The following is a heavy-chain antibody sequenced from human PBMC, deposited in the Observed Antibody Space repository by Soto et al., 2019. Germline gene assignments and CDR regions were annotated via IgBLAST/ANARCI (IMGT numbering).Heavy chain of an antibody. CDR1: GFTFSNYG. D-gene: IGHD1-26*01. CDR3: GREDKGAGWIER. CDR2: IWYDGSKQ. Sequence: QVQLVESGGGVVQPGRSLRLSCAASGFTFSNYGMHWVRQAPGKGLEWVAIIWYDGSKQYYGDSVQGRFTIARDNSRNTLYLQMNSLRVEDTAVYYCGREDKGAGWIERWGQGTLVTVSP. V-gene: IGHV3-33*01. J-gene: IGHJ4*02.